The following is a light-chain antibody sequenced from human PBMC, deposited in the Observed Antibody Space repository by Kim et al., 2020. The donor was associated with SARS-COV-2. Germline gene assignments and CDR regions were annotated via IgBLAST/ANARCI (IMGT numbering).Light chain of an antibody. J-gene: IGLJ2*01. CDR1: TGGVTIGHY. V-gene: IGLV7-46*01. CDR2: DTS. CDR3: LLSYSGTRV. Sequence: QAVVTQEPSLTVSPGGTVTLTCDSSTGGVTIGHYSHWIQQKPGQAPRTLIYDTSKKQSSTPARFSGSLLGDKAALTLSDAQPEDEADYYCLLSYSGTRVFGGGTQLTVL.